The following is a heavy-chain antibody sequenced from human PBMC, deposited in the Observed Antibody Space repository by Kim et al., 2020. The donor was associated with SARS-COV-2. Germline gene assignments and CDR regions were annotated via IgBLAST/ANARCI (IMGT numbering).Heavy chain of an antibody. CDR1: GFTFSSYA. CDR3: VKKTRVEMATIGAFDI. CDR2: ISSNGGST. V-gene: IGHV3-64D*09. Sequence: GGSLRLSCSASGFTFSSYAMHWVRQAPGKGLEYVSAISSNGGSTYYADSVKGRFTISRDNSKNTLYLQMSSLRAEDTAVYYCVKKTRVEMATIGAFDIWGQGTMVTVSS. J-gene: IGHJ3*02. D-gene: IGHD5-12*01.